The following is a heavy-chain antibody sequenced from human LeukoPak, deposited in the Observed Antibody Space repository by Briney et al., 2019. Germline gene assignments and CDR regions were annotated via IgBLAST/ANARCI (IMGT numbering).Heavy chain of an antibody. J-gene: IGHJ4*02. Sequence: GGSLRLSCAASGFTLGSYWMHWVRQAPGKGLVWVSRINSDGSTTEYADSVKGRFTISRDNAKNTLFLQMNSLRVEDTAVYYCARQPEYWGQGTLVTVSS. CDR1: GFTLGSYW. V-gene: IGHV3-74*01. CDR3: ARQPEY. CDR2: INSDGSTT.